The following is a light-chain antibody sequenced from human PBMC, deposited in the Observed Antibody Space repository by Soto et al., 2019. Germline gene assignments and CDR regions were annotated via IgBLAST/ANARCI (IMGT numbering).Light chain of an antibody. Sequence: ELVFTQSPAPLSFSPVDRATLSFRYSESISTYLAWYQQKPGLTLSRLIHDASNRAAGIPARFSGSGSGTDFPLTISSLEPEDFAVYYCQQRSNWPPWTFGQGTKV. CDR1: ESISTY. V-gene: IGKV3-11*01. CDR2: DAS. CDR3: QQRSNWPPWT. J-gene: IGKJ1*01.